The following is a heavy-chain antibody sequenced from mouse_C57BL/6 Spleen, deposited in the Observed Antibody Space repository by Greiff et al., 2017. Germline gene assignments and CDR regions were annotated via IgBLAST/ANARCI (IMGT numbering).Heavy chain of an antibody. V-gene: IGHV3-1*01. Sequence: EVQLQESGPGMVKPSQSLSLTCTVTGYSITSGYDWHWIRHFPGNKLEWMGYISYSGSTNYNPSLKSRISITHDTSKNHFFLKLNSVTTEDTATYYCARATGTGYFDYWGQGTTLTVSS. CDR3: ARATGTGYFDY. CDR2: ISYSGST. J-gene: IGHJ2*01. CDR1: GYSITSGYD. D-gene: IGHD4-1*02.